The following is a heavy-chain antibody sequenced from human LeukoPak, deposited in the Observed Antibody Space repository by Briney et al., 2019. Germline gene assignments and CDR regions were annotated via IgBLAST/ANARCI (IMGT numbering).Heavy chain of an antibody. CDR1: EFTFSSYA. D-gene: IGHD2-15*01. CDR2: ISSSSGMI. J-gene: IGHJ4*02. Sequence: GGSLRLSCAASEFTFSSYAMSWVRQAPGKGLEWVSAISSSSGMIYYADSVKGRFTISRDNAKNSLYLQMNSLRAEDTAVYYCARASWGSAVVLAATASDFWGQGTLVTVSS. CDR3: ARASWGSAVVLAATASDF. V-gene: IGHV3-21*01.